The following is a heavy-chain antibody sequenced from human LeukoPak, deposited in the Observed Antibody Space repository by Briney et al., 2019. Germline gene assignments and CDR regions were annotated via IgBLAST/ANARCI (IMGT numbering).Heavy chain of an antibody. J-gene: IGHJ4*02. V-gene: IGHV4-4*08. CDR3: ARQRGYARPFDY. CDR2: IYISGST. CDR1: GVSINDHY. D-gene: IGHD6-6*01. Sequence: SETLSLTCSVSGVSINDHYWTWVRQPAGRGLEWIGHIYISGSTDYNPSLKSRVTISVDTSKNQFSLKLSSVTAADTAVYYCARQRGYARPFDYWGQGTLVTVSS.